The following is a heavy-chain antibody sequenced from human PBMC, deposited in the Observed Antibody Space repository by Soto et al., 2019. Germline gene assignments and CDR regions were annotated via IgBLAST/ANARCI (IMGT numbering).Heavy chain of an antibody. V-gene: IGHV3-20*04. J-gene: IGHJ4*02. CDR3: ARCSSTSCYIMASFDY. CDR2: INWNGGST. CDR1: GFTFDDYA. Sequence: EVQLVESGGAVVRPGGSLRLSCAASGFTFDDYAMSWVRQAPGKGLEWVAAINWNGGSTTYADSLKGRFTISRDNAKNSLHLQIRSLRAEDTALYYCARCSSTSCYIMASFDYWGQGTLVTVSS. D-gene: IGHD2-2*02.